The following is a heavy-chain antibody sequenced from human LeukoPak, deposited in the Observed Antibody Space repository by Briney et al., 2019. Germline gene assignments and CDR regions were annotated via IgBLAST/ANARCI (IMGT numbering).Heavy chain of an antibody. Sequence: PGRSLSLSCAASGFIFSSYAMHWVRQAPGKGLGWVAVISYDGSNKYYADSVKGRFTISRDNSKNTLYLQMNSLRAEDTAVYYCARDRGSSWPTNFDYWGQGTLVTVSS. CDR2: ISYDGSNK. CDR1: GFIFSSYA. J-gene: IGHJ4*02. D-gene: IGHD6-13*01. V-gene: IGHV3-30*04. CDR3: ARDRGSSWPTNFDY.